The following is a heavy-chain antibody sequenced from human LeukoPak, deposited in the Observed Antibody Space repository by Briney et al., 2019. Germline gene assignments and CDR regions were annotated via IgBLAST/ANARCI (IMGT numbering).Heavy chain of an antibody. J-gene: IGHJ4*02. Sequence: ASVKVSCKASGYTFTSCDINWVRQTTGQGLEWMGWMNPNSGNTGYGQSFQGRITMTRDISIGTAYMELSNLTSEDTAIYYCTRGSSGRRDNWGQGTLVTVSA. CDR1: GYTFTSCD. D-gene: IGHD6-19*01. CDR3: TRGSSGRRDN. V-gene: IGHV1-8*01. CDR2: MNPNSGNT.